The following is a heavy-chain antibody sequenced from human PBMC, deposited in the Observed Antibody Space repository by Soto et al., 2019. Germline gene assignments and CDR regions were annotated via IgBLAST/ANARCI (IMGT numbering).Heavy chain of an antibody. D-gene: IGHD4-4*01. Sequence: EVQLVESGGGLVQPGGSLRLSCAASGFTFSVYWMHWVRQAPGKGLVWVSRIDSDGSTKSYADSVKGRFTISRDNAKSTLYLQMNSLRAEDTAVYYCARPGYSNYGPGVDVWGQGTTVTVYS. CDR1: GFTFSVYW. CDR2: IDSDGSTK. CDR3: ARPGYSNYGPGVDV. J-gene: IGHJ6*02. V-gene: IGHV3-74*01.